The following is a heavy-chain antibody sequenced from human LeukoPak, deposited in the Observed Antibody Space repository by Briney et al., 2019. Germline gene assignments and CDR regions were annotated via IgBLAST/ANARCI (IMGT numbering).Heavy chain of an antibody. CDR3: ARAGAVGGYYSSPAPSNFDQ. Sequence: SETLSLTCTVSGGSISSSSYYWGWIRQPPGKGLEWIGSIYYSGSTYYNPSLKSRVTISVDTSKNQFSLKLSSVTAADTAVYYCARAGAVGGYYSSPAPSNFDQWGQGTLVTVSS. CDR2: IYYSGST. V-gene: IGHV4-39*01. CDR1: GGSISSSSYY. D-gene: IGHD3-22*01. J-gene: IGHJ4*02.